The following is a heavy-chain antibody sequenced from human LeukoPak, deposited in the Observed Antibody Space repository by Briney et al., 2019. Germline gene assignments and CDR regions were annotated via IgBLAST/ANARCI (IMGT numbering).Heavy chain of an antibody. Sequence: GGSLRLSCAASGFTFSSYGMHWVRQAPGKGLEWVAVIWYDGSNKYYADSVKGRFTISRGNSKNTLYLQMNSLRAEDTAVYYCAREEDEKGATNWFDPWGQGTLVTVSS. CDR2: IWYDGSNK. CDR3: AREEDEKGATNWFDP. D-gene: IGHD1-26*01. J-gene: IGHJ5*02. CDR1: GFTFSSYG. V-gene: IGHV3-33*01.